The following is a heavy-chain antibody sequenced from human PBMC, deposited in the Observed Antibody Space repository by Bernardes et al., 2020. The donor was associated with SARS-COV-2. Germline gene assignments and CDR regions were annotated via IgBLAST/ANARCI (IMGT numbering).Heavy chain of an antibody. CDR1: GFTFNSHA. V-gene: IGHV3-64*02. CDR3: ARADFSGCDPDYGLDV. D-gene: IGHD6-19*01. Sequence: GSPKLPFIASGFTFNSHAMHWVRQAPGKGLKYVAGISSNGVSTTYADSVKGRVTISRDNFKNTLYLQMGGLRPEDMGVYYSARADFSGCDPDYGLDVWGQGTTVTVSS. CDR2: ISSNGVST. J-gene: IGHJ6*02.